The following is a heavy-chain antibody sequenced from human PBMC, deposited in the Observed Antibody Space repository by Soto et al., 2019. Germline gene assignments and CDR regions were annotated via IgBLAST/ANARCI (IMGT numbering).Heavy chain of an antibody. CDR1: GFPSSRYS. V-gene: IGHV3-21*06. CDR3: ARMAY. Sequence: PGGSLRLSCEASGFPSSRYSLNWVRQAPGKGLEWVSSISSGGNDISYAESVEGRFFTSRDNVNNVLYLDINNLRPEDTAVYYCARMAYWGQGTLVTVSS. J-gene: IGHJ4*02. CDR2: ISSGGNDI.